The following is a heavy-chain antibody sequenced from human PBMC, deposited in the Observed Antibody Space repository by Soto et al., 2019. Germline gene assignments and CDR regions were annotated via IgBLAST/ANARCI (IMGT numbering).Heavy chain of an antibody. D-gene: IGHD3-16*01. CDR1: GFTFSSYG. CDR2: ISYDGSNK. CDR3: LAFMRYYYGMDV. Sequence: QVQLVESGGGVVQPGRSLRLSCAASGFTFSSYGMHWVRQAPGKGLEWVAVISYDGSNKYYADSVKGRFTISRDNSKNTLYLQMNSLRAEDTAVYSCLAFMRYYYGMDVWGQGTTVTVSS. J-gene: IGHJ6*02. V-gene: IGHV3-30*03.